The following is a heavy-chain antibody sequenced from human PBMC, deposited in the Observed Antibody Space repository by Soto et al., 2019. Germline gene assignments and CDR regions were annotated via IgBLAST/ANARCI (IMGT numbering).Heavy chain of an antibody. CDR1: GYTFTRNG. CDR2: ISPKSGSI. V-gene: IGHV1-18*01. D-gene: IGHD3-22*01. Sequence: ASVKVSCKTSGYTFTRNGISWVLQAPGQGLEWMGWISPKSGSIKYAQKFQGRVIMTTDTSTSTAYMELRSLRSDDTAVYYCVKDRDSNSWPSRDVWGPGXTVTVSS. J-gene: IGHJ6*02. CDR3: VKDRDSNSWPSRDV.